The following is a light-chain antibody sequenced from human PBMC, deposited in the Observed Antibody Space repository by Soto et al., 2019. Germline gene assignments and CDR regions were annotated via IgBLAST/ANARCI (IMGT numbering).Light chain of an antibody. Sequence: AIQLTQSPSSLSASVGDRVSITCRASQGISSALAWYQHKPGKAPKILIYDASSLQRGVPSRFSGSESGTECTLTISSLQPEDFATYYCQQLKTYPFTIGQGTRLEIK. CDR1: QGISSA. J-gene: IGKJ5*01. V-gene: IGKV1-13*02. CDR3: QQLKTYPFT. CDR2: DAS.